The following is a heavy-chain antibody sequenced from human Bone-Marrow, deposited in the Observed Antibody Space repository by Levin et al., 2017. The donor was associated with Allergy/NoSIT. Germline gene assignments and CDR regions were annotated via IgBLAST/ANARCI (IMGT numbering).Heavy chain of an antibody. CDR1: GGSISGYY. D-gene: IGHD2-15*01. CDR3: ATSVVGASWATLDI. CDR2: IYNSGDT. J-gene: IGHJ3*02. Sequence: ESLKISCTVSGGSISGYYWSWIRQPPEKGLEWIGYIYNSGDTNYNPSLKSRVTMSVDTSKKQFSMRLSSVTAADTALYYCATSVVGASWATLDIWGQGTVVTVSS. V-gene: IGHV4-59*01.